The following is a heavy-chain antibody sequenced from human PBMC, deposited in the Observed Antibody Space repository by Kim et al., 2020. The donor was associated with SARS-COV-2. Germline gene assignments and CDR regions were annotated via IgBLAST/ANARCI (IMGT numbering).Heavy chain of an antibody. CDR2: IYTSGST. V-gene: IGHV4-4*07. CDR3: ARDAKDTIFGDVYYYYYGMDV. Sequence: SETLSLTCTVSGGSISSYYWSWIRQPAGKGLEWIGRIYTSGSTNYNPSLKSRVTMSVDTSKNQFSLKLSSVTAADTAVYYCARDAKDTIFGDVYYYYYGMDVWGQGTTVTVSS. J-gene: IGHJ6*02. CDR1: GGSISSYY. D-gene: IGHD3-3*01.